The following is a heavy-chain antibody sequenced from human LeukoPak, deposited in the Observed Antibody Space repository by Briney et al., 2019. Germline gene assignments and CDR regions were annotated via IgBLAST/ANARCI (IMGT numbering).Heavy chain of an antibody. D-gene: IGHD1-7*01. CDR2: LFYSGTT. CDR3: ARSTPEGGKHRGTTSFDF. V-gene: IGHV4-39*01. J-gene: IGHJ4*02. CDR1: GASISSGSHY. Sequence: TSETLSLTCTVSGASISSGSHYWGWIRQPPGKGLEWIGTLFYSGTTYYNPSLKSRVTASVDTSKNQFSLKLGSVTAADTAVYYCARSTPEGGKHRGTTSFDFWGQGTLVTVSS.